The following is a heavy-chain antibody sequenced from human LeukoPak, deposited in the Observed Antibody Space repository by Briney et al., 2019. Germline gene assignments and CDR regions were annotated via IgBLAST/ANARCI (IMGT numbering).Heavy chain of an antibody. J-gene: IGHJ4*02. CDR1: GASISSHDNF. CDR2: IYTSGST. Sequence: PSQTLSLTCTVSGASISSHDNFWTWIRQPAGKGLEWIGRIYTSGSTNYNPSLKSRVTISADTSKKQFYLKLNSVTAADTAVYCCAREGIEATDSWGQGTLVIVSS. V-gene: IGHV4-61*02. D-gene: IGHD2-15*01. CDR3: AREGIEATDS.